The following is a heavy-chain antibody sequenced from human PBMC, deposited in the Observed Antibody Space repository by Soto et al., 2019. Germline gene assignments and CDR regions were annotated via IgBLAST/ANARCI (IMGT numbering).Heavy chain of an antibody. J-gene: IGHJ5*02. D-gene: IGHD6-19*01. CDR2: IYYSGST. V-gene: IGHV4-39*01. CDR1: GGSISSSSYY. Sequence: PSETLSLTCTVSGGSISSSSYYWGWIRQPPGKGLEWIGSIYYSGSTYYNPPLKSRVTISVDTSKNQFSLKLSSVTAADTAVYYCARMASGWYSWLDPWGQGTLVTVSS. CDR3: ARMASGWYSWLDP.